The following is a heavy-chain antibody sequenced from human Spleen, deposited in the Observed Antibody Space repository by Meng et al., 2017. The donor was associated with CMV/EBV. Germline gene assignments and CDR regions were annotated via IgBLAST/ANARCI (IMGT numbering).Heavy chain of an antibody. J-gene: IGHJ3*02. D-gene: IGHD3-3*01. V-gene: IGHV3-48*03. Sequence: ALRLSCAASGFTFSSYEMNWVRQAPGKGLEWVSYISSSGSTIYYADSVKGRFTISRDNSKNTLYLQMNSLRAEDTAVYYCARGRITIFGVVMENDAFDIWGQGTMVTVSS. CDR2: ISSSGSTI. CDR1: GFTFSSYE. CDR3: ARGRITIFGVVMENDAFDI.